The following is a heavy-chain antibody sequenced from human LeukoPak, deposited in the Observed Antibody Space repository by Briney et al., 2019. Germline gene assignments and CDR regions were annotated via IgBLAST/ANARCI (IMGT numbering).Heavy chain of an antibody. CDR2: FYTSGST. CDR3: ARDALDYYYYYMDV. J-gene: IGHJ6*03. V-gene: IGHV4-61*09. Sequence: PSETLSLTCTVSGGSISTINYYWTWIRQPAGKGLEWIGHFYTSGSTSYDPSLKSRVTISVDTSKNQLSLKLSSVTAADTAVYYCARDALDYYYYYMDVWGKGTTVTVSS. CDR1: GGSISTINYY.